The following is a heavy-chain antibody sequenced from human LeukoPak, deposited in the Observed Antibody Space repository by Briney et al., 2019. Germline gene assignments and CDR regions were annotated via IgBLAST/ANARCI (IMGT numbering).Heavy chain of an antibody. V-gene: IGHV1-2*02. CDR2: INPNSGGT. Sequence: ASVKVSCKASGYTFTGYYMHWVRQAPGQGLEWMGWINPNSGGTKYAQTFKGRVTMTRDASISTAYMELSSLRSDDTAVYYCARDGDTYGYYYYGLDVWGQGTTVTVSS. CDR1: GYTFTGYY. CDR3: ARDGDTYGYYYYGLDV. J-gene: IGHJ6*02. D-gene: IGHD5-18*01.